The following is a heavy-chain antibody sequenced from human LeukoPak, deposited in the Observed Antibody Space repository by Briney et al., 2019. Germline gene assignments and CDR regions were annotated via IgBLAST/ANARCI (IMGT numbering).Heavy chain of an antibody. J-gene: IGHJ3*02. CDR1: GGSISSSNW. CDR3: ARDGVAAAVDAFDI. CDR2: IYHSGST. Sequence: SETLSLTCAVSGGSISSSNWWSWVRQPPGKGLEWIGEIYHSGSTNYNPSLKSRVTISVDKSKNQFSLKLSSVTAAGTAVYYCARDGVAAAVDAFDIWGQGTMVTVSS. D-gene: IGHD6-13*01. V-gene: IGHV4-4*02.